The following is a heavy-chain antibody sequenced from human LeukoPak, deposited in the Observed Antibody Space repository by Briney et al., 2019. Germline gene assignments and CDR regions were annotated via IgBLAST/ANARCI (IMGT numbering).Heavy chain of an antibody. CDR1: GFTFSSYA. V-gene: IGHV3-23*01. D-gene: IGHD3-16*01. CDR2: ISGSGGTT. J-gene: IGHJ4*02. Sequence: GGSLRLSCAASGFTFSSYAMSWVCQAPGKGLEWVSAISGSGGTTYYADSVKGRFTISRDNSKNTLYLQLNSLRAEDTAMYYCAKDFRGAGYFFDSWGQGTLVTVSS. CDR3: AKDFRGAGYFFDS.